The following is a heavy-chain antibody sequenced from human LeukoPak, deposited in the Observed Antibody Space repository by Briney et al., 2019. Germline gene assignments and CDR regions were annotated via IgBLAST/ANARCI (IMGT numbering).Heavy chain of an antibody. V-gene: IGHV1-18*01. CDR2: ISVYNGNT. CDR1: GYTFRNYG. D-gene: IGHD3-16*01. J-gene: IGHJ6*02. CDR3: ARHYDSTAVAPQMDV. Sequence: ASVKVSCKASGYTFRNYGISWVRQAPGQGLEWMAWISVYNGNTNYAQKLQGRVTMTTDTSTNTASMELKSLRSDDTAVYYCARHYDSTAVAPQMDVWGQGTTVTVSS.